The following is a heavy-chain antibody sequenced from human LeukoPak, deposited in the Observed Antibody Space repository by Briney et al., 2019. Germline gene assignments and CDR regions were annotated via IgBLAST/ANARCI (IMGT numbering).Heavy chain of an antibody. D-gene: IGHD6-19*01. CDR3: AKDRGAVAVYIDY. CDR1: GFTFSSYG. Sequence: GRSLRLSCAASGFTFSSYGMHGVRQAPGKGLEWVAVMSYDGSNKYYADSVKGRSTISRDNSKNTLYLQMNSLRAEDTAVYYCAKDRGAVAVYIDYWGQGTLVTVSS. J-gene: IGHJ4*02. CDR2: MSYDGSNK. V-gene: IGHV3-30*18.